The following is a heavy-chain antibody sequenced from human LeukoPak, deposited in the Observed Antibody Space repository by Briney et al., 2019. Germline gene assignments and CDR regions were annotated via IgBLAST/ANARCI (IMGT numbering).Heavy chain of an antibody. CDR3: ARVSGYYYYMDV. Sequence: SETLSLTCTVSGGSISSGSYYWSWLRQPVGKGLEWIGRIYTSGSTNYNPSLKSRVTISVDTSKNQFSLKLSSVTAADTAVYYCARVSGYYYYMDVWGKGTTVTISS. D-gene: IGHD1-26*01. V-gene: IGHV4-61*02. CDR2: IYTSGST. J-gene: IGHJ6*03. CDR1: GGSISSGSYY.